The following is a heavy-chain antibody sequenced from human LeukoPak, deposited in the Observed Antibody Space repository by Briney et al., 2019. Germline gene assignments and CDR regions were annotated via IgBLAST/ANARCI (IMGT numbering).Heavy chain of an antibody. CDR1: GGTFSSYA. CDR2: IIPIFGTA. Sequence: GASVKVSCKASGGTFSSYAISWVRQAPGQGLEWKGGIIPIFGTANYAQKFQGRVTITADESTSTAYMELSSLRSEDTAVYYCARARTDPLGYYGMDVWGQGTTVTVSS. V-gene: IGHV1-69*13. J-gene: IGHJ6*02. CDR3: ARARTDPLGYYGMDV. D-gene: IGHD2-8*02.